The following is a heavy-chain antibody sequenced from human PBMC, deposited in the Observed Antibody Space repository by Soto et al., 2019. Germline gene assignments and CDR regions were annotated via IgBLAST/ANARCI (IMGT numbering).Heavy chain of an antibody. CDR2: VSGNNGAS. CDR3: VRDQKYFRVNGNWFDS. J-gene: IGHJ5*01. CDR1: GYTSADFC. V-gene: IGHV1-18*04. D-gene: IGHD2-2*01. Sequence: ASVKVSCKASGYTSADFCISWARQAPGQGVEWMGWVSGNNGASNPAPKVQGRITMTLDTSTGVSYMALRSLRSDDTAIYYCVRDQKYFRVNGNWFDSWGQGTLVTVSS.